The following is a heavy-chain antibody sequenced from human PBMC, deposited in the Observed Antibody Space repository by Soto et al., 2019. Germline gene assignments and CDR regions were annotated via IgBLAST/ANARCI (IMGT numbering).Heavy chain of an antibody. CDR2: INGGNGDT. V-gene: IGHV1-3*01. D-gene: IGHD5-12*01. CDR3: ARDLGTDIVATVAGY. CDR1: GGTFSSYA. Sequence: ASVKVSCKASGGTFSSYAISWVRQAPGQRLEWMGWINGGNGDTKYSQKFQGRVTITRDTSASTAHMEVSSLRSEDTAVYYCARDLGTDIVATVAGYWGQGTLVTVSS. J-gene: IGHJ4*02.